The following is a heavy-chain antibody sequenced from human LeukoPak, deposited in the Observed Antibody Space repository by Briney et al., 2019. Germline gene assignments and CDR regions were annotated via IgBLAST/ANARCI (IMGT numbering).Heavy chain of an antibody. J-gene: IGHJ6*03. CDR1: GFTFSSYW. V-gene: IGHV3-74*01. Sequence: GGSLRLSCAASGFTFSSYWMHWVRQAPGKGLVWVSRINTDGSSTSYADSVKGRFTISRDNAKNTLYLQMNSLRAEDTAVYYCARGPGIAAAGGSYYYYYYMDVWGKGTTVTVSS. CDR3: ARGPGIAAAGGSYYYYYYMDV. D-gene: IGHD6-13*01. CDR2: INTDGSST.